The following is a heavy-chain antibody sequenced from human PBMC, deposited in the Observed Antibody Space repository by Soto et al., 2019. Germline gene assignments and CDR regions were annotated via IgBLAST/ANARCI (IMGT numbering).Heavy chain of an antibody. V-gene: IGHV3-21*01. Sequence: EVQLVESGGGLVKPGGSLRLSCAASGFTFSSYSMNWVRQTPGKGLEWVSSISSSISYIYYADSVKGRFTISRDNAKNSLYLQMNSLRAEDTAVYYCARDYADTAMVKVPAPDYWGQGTLVTVSS. CDR3: ARDYADTAMVKVPAPDY. CDR1: GFTFSSYS. D-gene: IGHD5-18*01. J-gene: IGHJ4*02. CDR2: ISSSISYI.